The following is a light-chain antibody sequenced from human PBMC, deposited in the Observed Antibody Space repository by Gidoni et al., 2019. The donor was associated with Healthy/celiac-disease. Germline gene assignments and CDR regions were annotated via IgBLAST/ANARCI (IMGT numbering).Light chain of an antibody. J-gene: IGLJ2*01. Sequence: QSALTPPPSASGSPGQSVTISCTGTSSDVGGYNYVSWYQQHPGKAPKLTIYEVSKRPSGVPDRFSGSKSGNTASLTVSGLQAEDEADYYCSSYAGSNNFGVFGGGTKLTVL. CDR1: SSDVGGYNY. CDR3: SSYAGSNNFGV. CDR2: EVS. V-gene: IGLV2-8*01.